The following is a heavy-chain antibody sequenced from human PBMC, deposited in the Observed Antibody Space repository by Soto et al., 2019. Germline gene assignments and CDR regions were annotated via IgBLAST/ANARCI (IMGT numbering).Heavy chain of an antibody. J-gene: IGHJ1*01. V-gene: IGHV4-31*03. CDR2: IYYSGST. CDR1: GGSISSGGYY. CDR3: ARYYYDSSGSHPGIQH. D-gene: IGHD3-22*01. Sequence: QVQLQESGPGLVKPSQTLYLTCTVSGGSISSGGYYWSWIRQHPGKGLEWIGYIYYSGSTYYNPSLKSRVTISVDTSKNQFSLKLSSVTAADTAVYYCARYYYDSSGSHPGIQHGGQGTLVPVSS.